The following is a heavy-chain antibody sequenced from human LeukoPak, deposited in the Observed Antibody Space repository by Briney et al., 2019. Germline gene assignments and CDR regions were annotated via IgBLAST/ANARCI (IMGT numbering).Heavy chain of an antibody. CDR2: IYYIGST. J-gene: IGHJ6*02. CDR3: ARVLGYFDWLSHYYYYGMDV. V-gene: IGHV4-39*01. D-gene: IGHD3-9*01. CDR1: GGSISSSSYY. Sequence: SETLSLTCTVSGGSISSSSYYWGWIRQPPGKGLEWIGSIYYIGSTYYNPSLKSRVTISVDTSKNQFSLKLSSVTAADTAVYYCARVLGYFDWLSHYYYYGMDVWGQGTTVTVSS.